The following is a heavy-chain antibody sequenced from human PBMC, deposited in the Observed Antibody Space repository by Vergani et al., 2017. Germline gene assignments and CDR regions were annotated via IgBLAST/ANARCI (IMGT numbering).Heavy chain of an antibody. V-gene: IGHV3-20*04. CDR3: GMYCTSTSCGTHPRVHNYAMDV. CDR1: GFTFDDYG. D-gene: IGHD2-2*01. CDR2: INWDGGST. Sequence: DVQVVESGGGVVRPGGFLRLFCSASGFTFDDYGMSWVPQAPGKGLDWVSGINWDGGSTGYAESVKGRFTISRDNAKNSLYLQMNSLRVEDTALYYCGMYCTSTSCGTHPRVHNYAMDVWGQGTTVTVSS. J-gene: IGHJ6*02.